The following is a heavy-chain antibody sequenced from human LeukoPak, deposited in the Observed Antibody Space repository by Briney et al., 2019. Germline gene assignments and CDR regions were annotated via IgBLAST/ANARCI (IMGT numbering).Heavy chain of an antibody. D-gene: IGHD4/OR15-4a*01. J-gene: IGHJ4*02. CDR3: ARRAGAYSHPYDY. V-gene: IGHV3-53*01. Sequence: PGGSLRLSYTVSGFTVSSNSMSWVRLAPGKGLEWVSFIYSDNTHYSDSVKGRFTISRDNSKNTLYLQMNSLTAEDTAVYYCARRAGAYSHPYDYWGQGTLVTVSS. CDR1: GFTVSSNS. CDR2: IYSDNT.